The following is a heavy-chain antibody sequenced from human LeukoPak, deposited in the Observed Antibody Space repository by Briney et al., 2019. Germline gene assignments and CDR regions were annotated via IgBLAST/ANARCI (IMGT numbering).Heavy chain of an antibody. V-gene: IGHV5-51*01. CDR3: ARHYWNYGSGSYYFDY. CDR2: IYPADSDT. Sequence: GESLKISCKGSGYSFTSYWIGWVRQMPGKGLEWMGIIYPADSDTRYSPSFQGQVTISADKSVTTAYLQWSSLKASDTAMYYCARHYWNYGSGSYYFDYWGQGTLVTVFS. CDR1: GYSFTSYW. J-gene: IGHJ4*02. D-gene: IGHD3-10*01.